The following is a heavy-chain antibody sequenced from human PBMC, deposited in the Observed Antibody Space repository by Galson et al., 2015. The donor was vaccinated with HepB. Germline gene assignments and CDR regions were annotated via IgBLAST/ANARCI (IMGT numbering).Heavy chain of an antibody. D-gene: IGHD2-21*01. Sequence: SLRLSCAASGFTFSNAWMSWVRQAPGKGLEWVGRIKSKTDGGTTDYAAPVKGRFTISRDDSKNTLYLQMNSLKTEDTAVYYCTTDGVVNPHSAYYGMDVWGQGTTVTVSS. CDR3: TTDGVVNPHSAYYGMDV. V-gene: IGHV3-15*01. CDR1: GFTFSNAW. J-gene: IGHJ6*02. CDR2: IKSKTDGGTT.